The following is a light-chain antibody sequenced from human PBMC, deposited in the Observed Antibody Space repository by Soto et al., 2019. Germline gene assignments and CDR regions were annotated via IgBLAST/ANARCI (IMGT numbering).Light chain of an antibody. CDR2: TAS. J-gene: IGKJ5*01. CDR1: QNIGNY. CDR3: QLGFSTPIT. V-gene: IGKV1-39*01. Sequence: DIQMTLSPSSLSASVRDRVTITCLASQNIGNYLNWYQQTPGKAPRLLISTASSLQSGVPSRFTGSRSGSDFTLTICSLQPEDSATYYCQLGFSTPITFGHGTRLEIK.